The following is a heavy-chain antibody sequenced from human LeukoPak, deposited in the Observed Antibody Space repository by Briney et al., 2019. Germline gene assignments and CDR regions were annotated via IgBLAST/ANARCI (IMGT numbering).Heavy chain of an antibody. D-gene: IGHD6-19*01. CDR1: GYTFTGYY. CDR3: AKDRGAVAGNFDY. Sequence: ASVKVSCKASGYTFTGYYMHWVRQAPGQGLEWKGWINPNSGGTNYAQKFPGWVTMTRDTSISTSYMELSRLRSDDTAVYNCAKDRGAVAGNFDYWGQGTLVTVSS. CDR2: INPNSGGT. V-gene: IGHV1-2*04. J-gene: IGHJ4*02.